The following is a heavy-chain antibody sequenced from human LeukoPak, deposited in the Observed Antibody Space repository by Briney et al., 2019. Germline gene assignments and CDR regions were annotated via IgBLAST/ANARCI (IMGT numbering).Heavy chain of an antibody. Sequence: MTSETLSLTCTVSGGSISSYYWSWIRQPAGKGLEWIGRIYTSGSTNYNPSLKSRVTMSVDTSKNQFSLKLNSVTAADTAMYYCAKSGGYGLIDYWGQGTLVTVSS. V-gene: IGHV4-4*07. J-gene: IGHJ4*02. CDR3: AKSGGYGLIDY. CDR2: IYTSGST. CDR1: GGSISSYY. D-gene: IGHD1-26*01.